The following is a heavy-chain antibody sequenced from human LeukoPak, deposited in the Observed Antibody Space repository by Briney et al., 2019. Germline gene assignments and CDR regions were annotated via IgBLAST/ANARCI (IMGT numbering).Heavy chain of an antibody. D-gene: IGHD1-20*01. CDR1: GGSISSYY. Sequence: SETLSLTCTVSGGSISSYYWSWIRQPPGKGLEWIGYIYYSGSTKYNPSLKSRVTISVDTSKNQFSLRLSSVTAADTAVYYCARQNNFFAPWGQGTLVTVSS. J-gene: IGHJ5*02. CDR3: ARQNNFFAP. CDR2: IYYSGST. V-gene: IGHV4-59*08.